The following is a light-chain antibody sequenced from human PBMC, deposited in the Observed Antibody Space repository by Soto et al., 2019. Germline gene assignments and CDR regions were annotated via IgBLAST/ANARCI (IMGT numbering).Light chain of an antibody. CDR3: QQYGSSPNT. CDR1: QSVSSSY. V-gene: IGKV3-20*01. CDR2: AAS. Sequence: EVVLTQSPGTLSLSPGERATLSCRASQSVSSSYLAWYQQKPGQAPRLLIYAASSRATGIPDRFSGSGSGTDFTLTISRLDPEDFAVYYCQQYGSSPNTFGQGPKVDIK. J-gene: IGKJ2*01.